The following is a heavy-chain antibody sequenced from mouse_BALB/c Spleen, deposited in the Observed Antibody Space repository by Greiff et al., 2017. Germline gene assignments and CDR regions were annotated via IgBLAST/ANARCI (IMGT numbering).Heavy chain of an antibody. D-gene: IGHD1-2*01. V-gene: IGHV5-6*01. CDR3: ARGQFITTAKGYFDY. CDR2: ISSGGSYT. Sequence: EVKLMESGGDLVKPGGSLKLSCAASGFTFSSYGMSWVRQTPDKRLEWVATISSGGSYTYYPDSVKGRFTISRDNAKNTLYLQMSSLKSEDTAMYSCARGQFITTAKGYFDYWGQGTTLTVSS. CDR1: GFTFSSYG. J-gene: IGHJ2*01.